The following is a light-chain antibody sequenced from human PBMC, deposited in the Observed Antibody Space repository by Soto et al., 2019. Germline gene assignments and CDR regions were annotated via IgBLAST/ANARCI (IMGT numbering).Light chain of an antibody. CDR2: GAS. CDR3: QQYGNSPPWT. Sequence: EIVLTQSPGTLSLSPGDRATLSCRASQSVSSNFLAWYQQKPGQAPRLLVYGASRRATGIPDRFSGSGSGTDFTLTISRLEPEDFAVYYCQQYGNSPPWTFGQGTKVEIK. CDR1: QSVSSNF. J-gene: IGKJ1*01. V-gene: IGKV3-20*01.